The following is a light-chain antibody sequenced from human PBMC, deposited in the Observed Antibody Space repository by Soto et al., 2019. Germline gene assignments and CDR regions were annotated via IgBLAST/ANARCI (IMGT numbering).Light chain of an antibody. J-gene: IGLJ3*02. CDR2: DVS. CDR3: SSYTTSTTWV. Sequence: QSVLTQPASVSGSPGQSITISCTGTSSDVGRYNYVSWYQQYPGKAPKLMIYDVSNRPSGVSNRFSGAKSGNTASLTISGLQAEDEAQYYCSSYTTSTTWVFGGGTKVTVL. V-gene: IGLV2-14*01. CDR1: SSDVGRYNY.